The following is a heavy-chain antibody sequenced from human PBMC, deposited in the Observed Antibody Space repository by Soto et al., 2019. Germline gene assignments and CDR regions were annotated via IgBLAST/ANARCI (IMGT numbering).Heavy chain of an antibody. Sequence: QVQLVESGGGVVQPGRSLRLSCAASGFTFSSYGMHWVRQAPGKGLEWVAVISYDGSNKYYADSVKGRFTISRDNSKNTLYLQMTSLRAEDTAVYYCAKDVGDLFDYYGSGSYSDWGQGTLVTVSS. CDR3: AKDVGDLFDYYGSGSYSD. V-gene: IGHV3-30*18. CDR1: GFTFSSYG. CDR2: ISYDGSNK. J-gene: IGHJ4*02. D-gene: IGHD3-10*01.